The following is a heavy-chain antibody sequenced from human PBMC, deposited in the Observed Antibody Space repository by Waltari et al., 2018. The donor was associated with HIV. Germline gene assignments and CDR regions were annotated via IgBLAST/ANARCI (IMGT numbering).Heavy chain of an antibody. Sequence: EVQLVESGGGLVKPGGYMRLSCAASGFTFSTFIINWVRQAPGKGLEWVSSISSRSGYISYADSIKGRFTISRDNAKNSTFLQMDSLRAEDTAVYYCTKVRDGDWNDAFDIWGQGTMVTVSS. V-gene: IGHV3-21*01. CDR2: ISSRSGYI. D-gene: IGHD2-21*02. J-gene: IGHJ3*02. CDR1: GFTFSTFI. CDR3: TKVRDGDWNDAFDI.